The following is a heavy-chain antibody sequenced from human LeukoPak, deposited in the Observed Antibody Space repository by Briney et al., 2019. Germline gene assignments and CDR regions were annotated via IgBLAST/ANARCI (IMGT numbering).Heavy chain of an antibody. J-gene: IGHJ5*02. V-gene: IGHV1-2*02. D-gene: IGHD3-22*01. CDR2: INPNSGGT. Sequence: ASVKVSCKASGYTFTGYYMHWVRQAPGQGLEWMGWINPNSGGTNYAQKLQGRVTMTRDTSISTAYMELSRLRSDDTAVYYCARGGYYYDSSGSLGGPWGQGTLVTVSS. CDR1: GYTFTGYY. CDR3: ARGGYYYDSSGSLGGP.